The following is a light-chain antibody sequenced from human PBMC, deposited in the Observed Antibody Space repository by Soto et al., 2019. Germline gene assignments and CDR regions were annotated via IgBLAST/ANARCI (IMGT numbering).Light chain of an antibody. CDR1: SSDVGGYKY. CDR2: DVS. J-gene: IGLJ2*01. CDR3: SSYTSSSVV. V-gene: IGLV2-14*01. Sequence: QSVLTQPASVSGSPGQSITISCTGTSSDVGGYKYVSWYQQHPGKAPKLMIYDVSNRPSGVSNRFSGSTSGNTASLTISGLLAEDEADYYCSSYTSSSVVFGGGTKLTVL.